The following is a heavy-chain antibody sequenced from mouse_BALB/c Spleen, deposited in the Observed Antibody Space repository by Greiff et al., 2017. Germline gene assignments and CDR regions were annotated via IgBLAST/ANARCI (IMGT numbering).Heavy chain of an antibody. CDR1: GYTFTSYT. CDR3: ARGGYLYWYFDV. Sequence: QVQLQQSGAELARPGASVKMSCKASGYTFTSYTMHWVKQRPGQGLEWIGYINPSSGYTNYNQKFKDKATLTADKSSSTAYMQLSSLTSEDSAVYYCARGGYLYWYFDVWGEGTTVTVSS. D-gene: IGHD2-2*01. J-gene: IGHJ1*01. CDR2: INPSSGYT. V-gene: IGHV1-4*01.